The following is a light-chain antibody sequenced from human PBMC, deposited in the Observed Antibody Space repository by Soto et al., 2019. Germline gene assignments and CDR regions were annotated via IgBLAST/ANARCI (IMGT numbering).Light chain of an antibody. Sequence: RVITQSPAPPSVSSGETATLCRRASQSVGNNLAWYQQIPGQAPRLLIYGASTRATGIPARFSGSGSGTEFTLTISRLESEDFAVYYCQQYGSSPGTFGQGTKVDIK. CDR3: QQYGSSPGT. CDR2: GAS. CDR1: QSVGNN. V-gene: IGKV3-15*01. J-gene: IGKJ1*01.